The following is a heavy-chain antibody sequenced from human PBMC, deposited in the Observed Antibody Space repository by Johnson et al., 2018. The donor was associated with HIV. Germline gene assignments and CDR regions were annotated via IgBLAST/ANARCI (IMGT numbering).Heavy chain of an antibody. CDR1: GFTFSDYY. Sequence: QMLLVESGGGLVKPGGSLRLSCAASGFTFSDYYMSWIRQAPGKGLEWVSYISSSGSTIYYADSVKGRFTISRDNSKNTLYLQMNSLRAEDTAVYYCAQENVEWELGAFDIWGQGTMVTVSS. CDR3: AQENVEWELGAFDI. D-gene: IGHD1-26*01. V-gene: IGHV3-11*04. CDR2: ISSSGSTI. J-gene: IGHJ3*02.